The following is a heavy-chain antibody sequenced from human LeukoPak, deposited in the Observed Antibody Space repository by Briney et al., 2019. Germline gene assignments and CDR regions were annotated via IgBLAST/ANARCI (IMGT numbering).Heavy chain of an antibody. D-gene: IGHD6-13*01. Sequence: RRASVKVSCKASGYTFTGYYMHWVRQAPGQGLEWMGWINPNSGGTNYAQKFQGRVTMTRDTSISTAYMELSRLRSDDTAVYYCARIYSSCWYPLGYWGQRTLVTVSS. V-gene: IGHV1-2*02. CDR3: ARIYSSCWYPLGY. CDR2: INPNSGGT. CDR1: GYTFTGYY. J-gene: IGHJ4*02.